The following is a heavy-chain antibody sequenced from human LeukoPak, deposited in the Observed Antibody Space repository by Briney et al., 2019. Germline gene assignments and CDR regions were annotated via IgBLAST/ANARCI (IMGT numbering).Heavy chain of an antibody. CDR3: ARDKGYYGSGSPNWFDP. Sequence: GGSLRLSCAASGFTFSSYWMYWVRQAPGKGLVWVSRINSDGSSTSYADSVKGRFTISRDNAKNTLYLQMNSLRAEDTAVYYCARDKGYYGSGSPNWFDPWGQGTLVTVSS. J-gene: IGHJ5*02. D-gene: IGHD3-10*01. V-gene: IGHV3-74*01. CDR1: GFTFSSYW. CDR2: INSDGSST.